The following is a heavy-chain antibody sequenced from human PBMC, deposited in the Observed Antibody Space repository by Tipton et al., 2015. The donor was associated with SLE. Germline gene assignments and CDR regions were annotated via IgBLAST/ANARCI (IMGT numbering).Heavy chain of an antibody. D-gene: IGHD2-8*01. CDR3: ARHDTNYGRNWFDP. Sequence: TLSLTCTVSGVSISGSSYYWDWIRLPPGKGPEWIGRFTNSGNTYYTPSFPSRVTMSVDTSKNHSSLKLSSVTAADTAVYYCARHDTNYGRNWFDPWGQGTLVTVSS. CDR1: GVSISGSSYY. CDR2: FTNSGNT. V-gene: IGHV4-39*01. J-gene: IGHJ5*02.